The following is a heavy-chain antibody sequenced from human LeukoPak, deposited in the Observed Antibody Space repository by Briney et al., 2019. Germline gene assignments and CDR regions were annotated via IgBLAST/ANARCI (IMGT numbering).Heavy chain of an antibody. J-gene: IGHJ4*02. D-gene: IGHD2-8*01. Sequence: KPSETLSLTCAVYGGSFSGYYWSWIRQPPGKGLEWIGEINHSGSTNYNPSLKSRVTISVDTSKNQFSLKLSSVTAADTAVYYCARETEVYPISDYWGQGTLVTVSS. CDR1: GGSFSGYY. V-gene: IGHV4-34*01. CDR2: INHSGST. CDR3: ARETEVYPISDY.